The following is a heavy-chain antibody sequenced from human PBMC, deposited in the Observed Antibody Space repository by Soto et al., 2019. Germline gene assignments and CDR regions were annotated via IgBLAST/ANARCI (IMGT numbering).Heavy chain of an antibody. D-gene: IGHD5-18*01. CDR2: INHSGST. CDR3: ARGLPYSYGYYYYYGMEV. V-gene: IGHV4-34*01. Sequence: SETLSLTCAVYVVSFSGYYWSCIRHPPGKWLEWIGEINHSGSTNYNPSLKSRVTISVDTSKNQFSLKLSSVTAADTAVYYCARGLPYSYGYYYYYGMEVWGQGTSVTVSS. CDR1: VVSFSGYY. J-gene: IGHJ6*02.